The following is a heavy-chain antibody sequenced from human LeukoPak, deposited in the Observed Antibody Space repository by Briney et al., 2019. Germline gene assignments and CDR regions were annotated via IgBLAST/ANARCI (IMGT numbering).Heavy chain of an antibody. Sequence: GGSLRLSCAASGFTFSSYAMHWVRQAPGKGLEWVATTSFDVSNKYYADSVKGRFTISRDNSKNTLYLQMNSLRTEDTAVYSCARGYCASTSCYNDYWGQGTLVTVSS. V-gene: IGHV3-30*04. CDR2: TSFDVSNK. J-gene: IGHJ4*02. CDR1: GFTFSSYA. CDR3: ARGYCASTSCYNDY. D-gene: IGHD2-2*02.